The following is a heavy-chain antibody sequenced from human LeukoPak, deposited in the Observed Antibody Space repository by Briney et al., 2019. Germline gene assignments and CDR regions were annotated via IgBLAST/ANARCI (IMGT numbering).Heavy chain of an antibody. CDR3: ATQPKTTAPGIFKSGKACWFDT. CDR2: IYYSGTT. CDR1: DGSISSGYYY. J-gene: IGHJ5*02. D-gene: IGHD3-10*01. Sequence: PSETLSLTCSVSDGSISSGYYYWTWIRQPPGKGPEWIGSIYYSGTTYSNPSLKSRVTISVDTSKNQFSLKLSSVTAADTAVYYSATQPKTTAPGIFKSGKACWFDTWGKGPLATVSP. V-gene: IGHV4-39*01.